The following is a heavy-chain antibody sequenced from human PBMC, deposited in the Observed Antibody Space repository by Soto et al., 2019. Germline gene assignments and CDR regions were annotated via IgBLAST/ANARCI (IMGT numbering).Heavy chain of an antibody. V-gene: IGHV1-18*01. CDR1: GYTFTSYG. CDR2: ISAYNGNT. D-gene: IGHD3-10*01. Sequence: QVQLVQSGAEVKKPGASVKVSCKPSGYTFTSYGITWVRQAPGQGLEWMGWISAYNGNTNYAQKFQGRVTMTTDTXXSTADMELRSLGSDDTAVYYCASGWFGEFVYQFDYWGQGTLVTVSS. J-gene: IGHJ4*02. CDR3: ASGWFGEFVYQFDY.